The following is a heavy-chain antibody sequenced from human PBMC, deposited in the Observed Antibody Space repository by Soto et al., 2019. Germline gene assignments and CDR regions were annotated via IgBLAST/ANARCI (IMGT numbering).Heavy chain of an antibody. D-gene: IGHD2-21*02. Sequence: ASVKVSCKASGYTFTSYYMHWVRQAPGQGLEWMGIINPSGGSTSYAQKFQGRVTMTRDTSTSTVYMELSSLRSEDTAVYYCARGLWGVVTAISPYFDYWGQGTLVTVSS. J-gene: IGHJ4*02. CDR3: ARGLWGVVTAISPYFDY. CDR1: GYTFTSYY. CDR2: INPSGGST. V-gene: IGHV1-46*01.